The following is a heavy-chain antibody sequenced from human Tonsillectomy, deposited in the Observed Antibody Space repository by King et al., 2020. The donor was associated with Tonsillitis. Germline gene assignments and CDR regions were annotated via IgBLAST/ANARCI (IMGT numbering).Heavy chain of an antibody. J-gene: IGHJ5*02. V-gene: IGHV3-7*01. CDR2: IKQDGSEK. CDR3: ARERGYCSGGSCRQPINWFDP. Sequence: VQLVESGGGLVQPGGSLRLACAASGFTFSSYWMSWVRQAPGKGLEWVANIKQDGSEKYYVDSVKGRFTISRDNAKNSLYLQMNSLRAEDTAVYYCARERGYCSGGSCRQPINWFDPWGQGTLVTVSS. CDR1: GFTFSSYW. D-gene: IGHD2-15*01.